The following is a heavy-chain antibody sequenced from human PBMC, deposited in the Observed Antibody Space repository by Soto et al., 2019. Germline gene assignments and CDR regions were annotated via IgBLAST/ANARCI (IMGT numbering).Heavy chain of an antibody. CDR1: GDSVSSNSAS. Sequence: PSQTLSLTCAISGDSVSSNSASWNWIRQSPSRGLEWLGRTYHRSKWYNDYPVSVKSRITINPDTSQNQFSLHLNSVTPEDTAVYYCARVNSVSSGPADYWGQGTLVTVSS. J-gene: IGHJ4*02. V-gene: IGHV6-1*01. D-gene: IGHD6-6*01. CDR3: ARVNSVSSGPADY. CDR2: TYHRSKWYN.